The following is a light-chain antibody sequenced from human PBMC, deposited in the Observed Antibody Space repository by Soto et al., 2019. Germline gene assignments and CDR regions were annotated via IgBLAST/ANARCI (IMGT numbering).Light chain of an antibody. CDR1: GAGYD. CDR3: QAYDSSLSGWV. J-gene: IGLJ3*02. V-gene: IGLV1-40*01. Sequence: QSALTQPPSVCGAPGQRVTISCIGAGYDVHWYQQLPGTAPKVLIYGNNNRPSGGPDRFSGSKSGTSSSLAITGLQAEDEADYYCQAYDSSLSGWVFGGGTQLTVL. CDR2: GNN.